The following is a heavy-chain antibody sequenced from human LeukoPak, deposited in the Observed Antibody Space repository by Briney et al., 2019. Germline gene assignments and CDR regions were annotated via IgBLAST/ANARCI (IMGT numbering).Heavy chain of an antibody. CDR1: VFTFSSYA. J-gene: IGHJ3*02. CDR3: AKDWNDVGSDAFHI. Sequence: GGSLRLSCAASVFTFSSYAMSWVRQAPGKGLEWVSAISGSGVSTYYADSVKGRLTISRDNSKNTLYLQMNSLRAEDTAIYFCAKDWNDVGSDAFHIWGQGTMVTVSS. D-gene: IGHD1-1*01. V-gene: IGHV3-23*01. CDR2: ISGSGVST.